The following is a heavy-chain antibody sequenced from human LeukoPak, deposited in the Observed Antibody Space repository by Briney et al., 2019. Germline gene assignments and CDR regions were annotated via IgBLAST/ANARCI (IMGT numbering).Heavy chain of an antibody. D-gene: IGHD3-10*01. CDR1: GFTFSSYE. V-gene: IGHV3-48*03. CDR3: ARDKDGWFGELPDY. CDR2: ISSSGSTI. J-gene: IGHJ4*02. Sequence: PGGSLRLSCAASGFTFSSYEMNWVRQAPGKGLEWVSYISSSGSTIYYADSVKGRFTISRDNAKNSLYLQMNSLRAEDTAVYYCARDKDGWFGELPDYWGQGTLVTVSS.